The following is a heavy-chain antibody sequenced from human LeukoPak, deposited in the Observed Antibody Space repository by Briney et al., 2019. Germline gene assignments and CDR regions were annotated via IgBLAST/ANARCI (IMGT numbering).Heavy chain of an antibody. D-gene: IGHD3-10*01. CDR3: ARRHPFGFLDS. J-gene: IGHJ4*02. V-gene: IGHV3-7*04. CDR1: GVMFPSYW. CDR2: IKQDGSGK. Sequence: GGSLRLSCAASGVMFPSYWMTWVRQAPGKGLEWVANIKQDGSGKYYVDSVKGRFTISRDNAKNSVYLQMNSLRAEDTAVYYCARRHPFGFLDSWGQGTLVTVSS.